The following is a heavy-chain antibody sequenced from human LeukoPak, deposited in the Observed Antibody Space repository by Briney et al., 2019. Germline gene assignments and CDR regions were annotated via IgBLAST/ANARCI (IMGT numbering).Heavy chain of an antibody. V-gene: IGHV4-59*01. Sequence: SETLSLTCTVSGGSISSYCWSWIRQPPGKGLEWIGYIYYSGSTNYNPSLKSRVTTSVDTSKNQFSLKLSSVTAADTAVYYCARDPRTGTFDYWGQGTLVTVSS. CDR2: IYYSGST. CDR1: GGSISSYC. CDR3: ARDPRTGTFDY. D-gene: IGHD1-7*01. J-gene: IGHJ4*02.